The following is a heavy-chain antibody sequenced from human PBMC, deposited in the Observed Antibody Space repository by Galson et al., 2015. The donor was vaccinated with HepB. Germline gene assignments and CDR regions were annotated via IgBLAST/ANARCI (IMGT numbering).Heavy chain of an antibody. V-gene: IGHV3-21*01. J-gene: IGHJ4*02. CDR1: GLTFSSYS. CDR3: ARTEDGYYYFGY. CDR2: ISSSSNYI. D-gene: IGHD5-24*01. Sequence: SLRLSCAASGLTFSSYSMNWVRQAPGKGLEWIPSISSSSNYIYYADSVKGRFTISRDNAKNSLYLQMNSLRAEDTAVYYCARTEDGYYYFGYWGQGTLVTVSS.